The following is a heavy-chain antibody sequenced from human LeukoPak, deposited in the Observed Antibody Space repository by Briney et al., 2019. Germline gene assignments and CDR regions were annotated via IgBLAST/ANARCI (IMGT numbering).Heavy chain of an antibody. CDR2: IVYSGST. Sequence: SETLSLTCTVSGGXISSYYCSWIRQPPGQGLEWLGFIVYSGSTNYNPSLKSRVTISIDTSNNQLSLKLSSVTAADTAVYYCARHREMDSYEAFDMWGQGTMVTVSS. CDR3: ARHREMDSYEAFDM. CDR1: GGXISSYY. V-gene: IGHV4-59*08. D-gene: IGHD5-24*01. J-gene: IGHJ3*02.